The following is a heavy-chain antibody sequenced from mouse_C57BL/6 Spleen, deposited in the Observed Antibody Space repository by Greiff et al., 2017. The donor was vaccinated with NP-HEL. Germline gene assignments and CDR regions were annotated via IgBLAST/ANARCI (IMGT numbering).Heavy chain of an antibody. V-gene: IGHV1-81*01. J-gene: IGHJ2*01. D-gene: IGHD1-1*01. Sequence: QVQLKQSGAELARPGASVKLSCKASGYTFTSYGISWVKQRTGQGLEWIGEIYPRSGNTYYNEKFKGKATLTADKSSSTAYMELRSLTSEDSAVYFCARDDYGSSYFDYWGKGTTLTVSS. CDR1: GYTFTSYG. CDR3: ARDDYGSSYFDY. CDR2: IYPRSGNT.